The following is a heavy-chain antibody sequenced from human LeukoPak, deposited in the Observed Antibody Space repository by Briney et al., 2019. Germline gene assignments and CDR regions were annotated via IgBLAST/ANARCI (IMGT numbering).Heavy chain of an antibody. V-gene: IGHV4-59*11. Sequence: PSETLSLTCTVSGDSLSSHYWSWIRQPPGKGLEWIGYIYYSGSTNYNPSLKSRVTISVDTSKNQFSLKLSSVTAADTAVYYCARVMAQMTTVTESLPYYYYYYMDDWGKGTTVTVSS. J-gene: IGHJ6*03. D-gene: IGHD4-11*01. CDR2: IYYSGST. CDR3: ARVMAQMTTVTESLPYYYYYYMDD. CDR1: GDSLSSHY.